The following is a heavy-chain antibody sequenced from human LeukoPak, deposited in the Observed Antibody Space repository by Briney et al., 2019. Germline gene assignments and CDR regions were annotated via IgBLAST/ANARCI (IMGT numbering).Heavy chain of an antibody. Sequence: GASVKVSCKASGFTFTSSAMQWVRQARGQRLEWIGWIVVGSGNTNYAQKFQERVTITRDMSTSTAYMELSSLRSEDTAVYYCARSYFYDSGGSPNAFDIWGQGTMVTVSS. J-gene: IGHJ3*02. D-gene: IGHD3-22*01. CDR1: GFTFTSSA. CDR3: ARSYFYDSGGSPNAFDI. CDR2: IVVGSGNT. V-gene: IGHV1-58*02.